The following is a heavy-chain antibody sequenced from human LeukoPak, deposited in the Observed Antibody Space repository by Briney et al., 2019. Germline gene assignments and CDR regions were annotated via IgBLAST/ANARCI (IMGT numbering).Heavy chain of an antibody. D-gene: IGHD6-6*01. CDR3: SRGLGQPVDS. Sequence: PGGSLRLSCVGSVFIFRNDWMHWVRQAPGKGLVWVSRLYSEGGRTYYADSVKGRFTISRDNAKNTLYLQMNSLTVEDTAVYYCSRGLGQPVDSWGQGTLVTVSS. CDR2: LYSEGGRT. J-gene: IGHJ4*02. CDR1: VFIFRNDW. V-gene: IGHV3-74*01.